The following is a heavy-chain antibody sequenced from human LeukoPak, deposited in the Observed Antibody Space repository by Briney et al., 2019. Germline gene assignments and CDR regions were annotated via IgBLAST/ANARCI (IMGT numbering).Heavy chain of an antibody. J-gene: IGHJ4*02. Sequence: GRSLRLSCTASGLTFSSSDTHWVRQAPGKGLDWVSLINHDGTNTYYADSVKGRFTISRDNSQNTLYLQMNSLRGEDTAVYYCTNFDYWGQGILVTVSS. V-gene: IGHV3-33*06. CDR1: GLTFSSSD. CDR3: TNFDY. CDR2: INHDGTNT.